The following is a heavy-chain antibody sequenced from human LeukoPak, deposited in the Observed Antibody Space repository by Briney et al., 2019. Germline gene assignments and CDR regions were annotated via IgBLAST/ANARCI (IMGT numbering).Heavy chain of an antibody. CDR1: GGTFSSYA. CDR2: IIPILGIA. V-gene: IGHV1-69*04. CDR3: ATERKWELPLPDD. J-gene: IGHJ4*02. Sequence: ASVKVSCKASGGTFSSYAISWVRQAPGQGLEWMGRIIPILGIANYAQKFQGRVTITADKSTSTAYMELSSLRFEDTAVYYCATERKWELPLPDDWGQGTLVTVSS. D-gene: IGHD1-26*01.